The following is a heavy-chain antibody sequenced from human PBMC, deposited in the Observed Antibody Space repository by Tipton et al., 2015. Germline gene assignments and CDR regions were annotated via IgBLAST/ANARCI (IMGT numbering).Heavy chain of an antibody. V-gene: IGHV4-34*01. CDR3: ARDLEHGMDV. J-gene: IGHJ6*02. CDR1: GGSLSGYY. Sequence: TLSLTCAVYGGSLSGYYWSWIRQPPGKGLEWIGEMNHSGSTHYNPSLKRRVTISLDTSKNQFSLTLNSVTAADTAVYYCARDLEHGMDVWGQGTTVTVSS. CDR2: MNHSGST. D-gene: IGHD5-24*01.